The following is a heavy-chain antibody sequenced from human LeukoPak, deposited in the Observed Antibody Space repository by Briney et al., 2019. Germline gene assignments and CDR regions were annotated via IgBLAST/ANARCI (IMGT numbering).Heavy chain of an antibody. CDR3: ASHPIPHNSGPYYFDY. J-gene: IGHJ4*02. CDR1: GFNVNSNY. CDR2: TNIDGST. D-gene: IGHD1-1*01. V-gene: IGHV3-53*05. Sequence: GGSLRLSCAAPGFNVNSNYMSWVRQTPRKGLEWVSVTNIDGSTYYADSVKGRFTISRDNSKNTLYLQMNSLRAEDTAVYYCASHPIPHNSGPYYFDYWGQGTLVTVSS.